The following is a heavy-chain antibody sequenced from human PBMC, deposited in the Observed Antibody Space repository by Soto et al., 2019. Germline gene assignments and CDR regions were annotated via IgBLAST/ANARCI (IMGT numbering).Heavy chain of an antibody. Sequence: ASVKVSCKASGYTFTSYDINWVRQATGQGLEWMGWIKLYNGNTNYAQKLQGRVTMTTDTSTSTAYMELRSLRSDDTAVYYCARITAATGDAFDIWGQGTMVTVSS. D-gene: IGHD2-2*01. J-gene: IGHJ3*02. V-gene: IGHV1-18*01. CDR3: ARITAATGDAFDI. CDR1: GYTFTSYD. CDR2: IKLYNGNT.